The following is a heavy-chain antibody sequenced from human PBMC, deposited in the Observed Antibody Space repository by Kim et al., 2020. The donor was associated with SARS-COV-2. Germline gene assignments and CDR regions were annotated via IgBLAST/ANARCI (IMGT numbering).Heavy chain of an antibody. Sequence: AQKFQGRVTITADKSTSTAYMELSSLRAEDTAVYYCAREPGYSSSSGFDYWGQGTLVTVSS. V-gene: IGHV1-69*04. CDR3: AREPGYSSSSGFDY. D-gene: IGHD6-6*01. J-gene: IGHJ4*02.